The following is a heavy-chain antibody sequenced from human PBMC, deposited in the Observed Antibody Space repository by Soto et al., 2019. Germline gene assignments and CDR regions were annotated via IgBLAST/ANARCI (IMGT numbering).Heavy chain of an antibody. Sequence: EVQLLDSGGGLVQPGGSLRLSCTASGFTFSDYAMSWVRQPPGKGLEWVSVISAGGSTYYADSVKGRFTVSSANSKNTLYLQMNSLRAEDTAVYYCANVPIWCSSTSCYTEGVDYWGQGTLVTVSS. D-gene: IGHD2-2*02. CDR1: GFTFSDYA. CDR2: ISAGGST. J-gene: IGHJ4*02. CDR3: ANVPIWCSSTSCYTEGVDY. V-gene: IGHV3-23*01.